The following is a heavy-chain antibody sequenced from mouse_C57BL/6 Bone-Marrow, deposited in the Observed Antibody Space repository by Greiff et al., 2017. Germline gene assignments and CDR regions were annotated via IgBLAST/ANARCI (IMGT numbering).Heavy chain of an antibody. D-gene: IGHD1-1*01. J-gene: IGHJ4*01. CDR3: ARRITTVENYAMDY. V-gene: IGHV1-55*01. CDR1: GYTFTRYW. CDR2: IYPGSGST. Sequence: QVQLQQPGAELVKPGASVQMSCNASGYTFTRYWITCVKPRPGQGLEWIGDIYPGSGSTNYNDKFKIKATLTVDTSSSTAYMQLSSMTSEDSAVYYCARRITTVENYAMDYWGQGTSVTVSS.